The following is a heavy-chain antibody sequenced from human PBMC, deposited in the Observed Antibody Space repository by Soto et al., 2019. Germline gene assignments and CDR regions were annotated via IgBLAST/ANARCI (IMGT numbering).Heavy chain of an antibody. CDR3: ARFEEQQLPTDDYYYYGMDV. Sequence: VTTSVNWFISGAAIGSYYRSWIWERQGKGLEWIGYIYYSGSTNYNPSLKSRVTISVDTFKNQFSLKLSSVTAADTAVYYCARFEEQQLPTDDYYYYGMDVWRQGTTVT. D-gene: IGHD6-13*01. CDR2: IYYSGST. V-gene: IGHV4-59*01. J-gene: IGHJ6*02. CDR1: GAAIGSYY.